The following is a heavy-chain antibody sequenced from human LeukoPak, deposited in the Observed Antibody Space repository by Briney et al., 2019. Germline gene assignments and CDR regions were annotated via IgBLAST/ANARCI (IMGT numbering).Heavy chain of an antibody. Sequence: SGTLSLTCTVSGGSISSYYWSWIRQPPGKGLEWIGYIYYSGNTNYNPSLKSRVTISVDTSKNQFSLKLSSVTAADTAVYYCARDAIRQRFDPWGQGTLVTVSS. CDR2: IYYSGNT. V-gene: IGHV4-59*01. J-gene: IGHJ5*02. CDR3: ARDAIRQRFDP. CDR1: GGSISSYY.